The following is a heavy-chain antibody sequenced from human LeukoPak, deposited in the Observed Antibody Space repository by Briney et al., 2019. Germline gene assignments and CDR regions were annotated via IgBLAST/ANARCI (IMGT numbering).Heavy chain of an antibody. Sequence: PGGSLRLSCAASGFTFSNAWMSWVRQAPGKGLEWVGRIKSKTDGGTTDYAAPVKGRFTISRDDSKNTLYLQMNSLKTEDTAVYYCTTEWGYSDLAEYFQHWGQGTLVTVPS. V-gene: IGHV3-15*01. CDR2: IKSKTDGGTT. D-gene: IGHD2-15*01. J-gene: IGHJ1*01. CDR3: TTEWGYSDLAEYFQH. CDR1: GFTFSNAW.